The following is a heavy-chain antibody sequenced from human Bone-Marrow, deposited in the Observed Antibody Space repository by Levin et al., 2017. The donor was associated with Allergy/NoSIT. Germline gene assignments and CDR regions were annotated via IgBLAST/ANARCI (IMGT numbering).Heavy chain of an antibody. CDR3: ARAPYHDSNGYYWRVLDY. D-gene: IGHD3-22*01. V-gene: IGHV3-33*01. CDR2: TWYDGGNK. J-gene: IGHJ4*02. Sequence: PGGSLRLSCASSGFTFTSYGMHWVRQAPGKGLEWVALTWYDGGNKYYADSVKGRFTISRDNSKNTLYLQMNSLRAEDTTVYYCARAPYHDSNGYYWRVLDYWGQGTLVTVSS. CDR1: GFTFTSYG.